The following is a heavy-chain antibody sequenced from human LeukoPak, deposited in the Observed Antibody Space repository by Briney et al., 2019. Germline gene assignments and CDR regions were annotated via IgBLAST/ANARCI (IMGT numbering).Heavy chain of an antibody. CDR2: ISSSSNYI. Sequence: PGGSLRLSCAASGFTLSSYSMNWVRQAPGKGLEWVSSISSSSNYISYADSLKGRFTISRDNAKKSLYLQMSSLRAEDTAVYYCARRDVFDIWGQGTMVTVSS. CDR1: GFTLSSYS. CDR3: ARRDVFDI. J-gene: IGHJ3*02. V-gene: IGHV3-21*01.